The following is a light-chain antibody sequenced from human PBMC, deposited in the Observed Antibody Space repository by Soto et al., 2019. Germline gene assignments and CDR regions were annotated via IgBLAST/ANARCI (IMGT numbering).Light chain of an antibody. CDR3: QQYSSYSPYT. CDR2: KAS. J-gene: IGKJ2*01. CDR1: QSISSW. V-gene: IGKV1-5*03. Sequence: DVQMTQSPSTLSASVGDRVTLTCRASQSISSWLAWYQQKPGKAPKLLIYKASTLESGVPSRFSGSASGTEFTLTISSLQPDDFATYYCQQYSSYSPYTFGQGTKLEIK.